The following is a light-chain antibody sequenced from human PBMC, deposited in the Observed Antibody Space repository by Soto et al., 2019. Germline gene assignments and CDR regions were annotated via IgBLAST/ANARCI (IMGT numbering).Light chain of an antibody. CDR1: SGHSSYA. Sequence: QLVLTQSPSASASLGASVKLTCTLSSGHSSYAIAWHQQQPEKGPRYLMKLNSDGSHSKGDGIPDRFSGSSSGAERYLTISSLQSEDEADYNCQIWGSGIKVFGTGTKLTVL. J-gene: IGLJ1*01. CDR3: QIWGSGIKV. V-gene: IGLV4-69*01. CDR2: LNSDGSH.